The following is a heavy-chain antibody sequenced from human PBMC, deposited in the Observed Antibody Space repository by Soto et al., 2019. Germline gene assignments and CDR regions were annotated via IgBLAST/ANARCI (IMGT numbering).Heavy chain of an antibody. CDR1: GGTFSSYA. CDR2: IIPIFGTA. CDR3: AGVQYCSGGSCYLSLYYFDY. V-gene: IGHV1-69*01. J-gene: IGHJ4*02. Sequence: QVQLVQSGAEVKKPGSSVKVSCKASGGTFSSYAISWVRQAPGQGLEWMGGIIPIFGTANYAQKFQGRVTITADESTSTAYMELSSLRSEDTAVYYCAGVQYCSGGSCYLSLYYFDYWGQGTLVTVSS. D-gene: IGHD2-15*01.